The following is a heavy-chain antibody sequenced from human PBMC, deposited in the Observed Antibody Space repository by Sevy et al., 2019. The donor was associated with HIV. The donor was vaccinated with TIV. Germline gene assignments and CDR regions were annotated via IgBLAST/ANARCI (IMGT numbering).Heavy chain of an antibody. CDR2: IYYSGST. CDR3: ARFPYGDYVDYFDY. CDR1: GDSLSNSGYY. D-gene: IGHD4-17*01. V-gene: IGHV4-39*01. Sequence: SETLSLTCTVSGDSLSNSGYYWGWIRQPPGNGLEWIGNIYYSGSTHYNPSLKSRVTVSIDTSKNQFSLKLSSVTAADTAVYFCARFPYGDYVDYFDYWGQGTLATVSS. J-gene: IGHJ4*02.